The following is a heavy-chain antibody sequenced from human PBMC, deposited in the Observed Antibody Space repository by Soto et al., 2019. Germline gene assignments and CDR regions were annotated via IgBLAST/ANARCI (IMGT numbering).Heavy chain of an antibody. D-gene: IGHD3-22*01. CDR3: ARMAGYDSSGYYFGYYGMDV. J-gene: IGHJ6*01. CDR1: GFSLSTSGMR. V-gene: IGHV2-70*04. CDR2: IDWDDDK. Sequence: SGPTLVNPTQTLTLTCTFSGFSLSTSGMRVSWIRQPPGKALEWLARIDWDDDKFYGTSLKTRLTISKDTYKNQVVLTMTNMDPVDTATYYCARMAGYDSSGYYFGYYGMDVWGQGTTVTVSS.